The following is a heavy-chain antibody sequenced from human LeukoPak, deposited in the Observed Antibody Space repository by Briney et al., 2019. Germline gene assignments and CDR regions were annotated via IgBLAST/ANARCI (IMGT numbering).Heavy chain of an antibody. CDR3: AKDLHSSSWYNYFQH. D-gene: IGHD6-13*01. CDR1: GFTFNNYG. J-gene: IGHJ1*01. CDR2: IGTTTTAI. V-gene: IGHV3-48*02. Sequence: GGSLRLSCVGSGFTFNNYGMNWVRQAPGRGLEWIAYIGTTTTAIYYADSVKGRFTISRDNVENSLYLQMNSLRDEDTAVYYCAKDLHSSSWYNYFQHWGQGTLVTVSS.